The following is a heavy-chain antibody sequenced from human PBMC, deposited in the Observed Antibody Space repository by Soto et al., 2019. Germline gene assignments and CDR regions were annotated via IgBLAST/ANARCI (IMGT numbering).Heavy chain of an antibody. V-gene: IGHV3-30-3*01. CDR2: ISYDGSNK. J-gene: IGHJ3*02. CDR1: GFTFSSCA. D-gene: IGHD3-22*01. Sequence: GGSLRLSCAASGFTFSSCAMHWVRQAPGKGLEWVAVISYDGSNKYYADSVKGRFTISRDNSKNTLYLQMNSLRAEDTAVYYCASWDSGYDAFDIWGQGKMVTVSS. CDR3: ASWDSGYDAFDI.